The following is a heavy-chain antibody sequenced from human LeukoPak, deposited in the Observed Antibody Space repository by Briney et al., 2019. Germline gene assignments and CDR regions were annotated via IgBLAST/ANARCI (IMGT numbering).Heavy chain of an antibody. Sequence: ASVKVSCKASGYTFTGYYMHWVRQAPGQGLEWMGWISTYDGNTDYAQKLQDRVTMTSDTTTSTAYMELRSLRSDDTAVYYCASHRISPYYFYYWGQGTLVTVSS. CDR1: GYTFTGYY. D-gene: IGHD3-3*02. CDR2: ISTYDGNT. V-gene: IGHV1-18*04. CDR3: ASHRISPYYFYY. J-gene: IGHJ4*02.